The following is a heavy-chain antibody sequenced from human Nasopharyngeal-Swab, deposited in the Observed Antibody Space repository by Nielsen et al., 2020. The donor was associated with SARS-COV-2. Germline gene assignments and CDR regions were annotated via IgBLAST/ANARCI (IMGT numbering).Heavy chain of an antibody. CDR3: AKDYYDSSGYYYV. J-gene: IGHJ4*02. Sequence: GGSLRLSCAASGFTFSSYAMSWVLQAPGKALEWVSAISGSGGSTYYADSVKGRFTISRDNSKNTLYLQMNSLRAEDTAVYYCAKDYYDSSGYYYVWGQGTLVTVSS. CDR2: ISGSGGST. CDR1: GFTFSSYA. V-gene: IGHV3-23*01. D-gene: IGHD3-22*01.